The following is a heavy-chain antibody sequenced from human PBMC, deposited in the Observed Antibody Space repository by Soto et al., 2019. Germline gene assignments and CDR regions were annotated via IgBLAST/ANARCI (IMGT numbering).Heavy chain of an antibody. J-gene: IGHJ6*02. CDR2: IIPIFGTA. V-gene: IGHV1-69*01. CDR1: GGTFSSYA. D-gene: IGHD1-1*01. Sequence: VKVSCKASGGTFSSYAISWVRQAPGQGLEWMGGIIPIFGTANYAQKFQGRVTITADESTSTAYMELSSLRSEDTAVYYCARADTTAFLNYYYYGMDVWGQGTTVTVSS. CDR3: ARADTTAFLNYYYYGMDV.